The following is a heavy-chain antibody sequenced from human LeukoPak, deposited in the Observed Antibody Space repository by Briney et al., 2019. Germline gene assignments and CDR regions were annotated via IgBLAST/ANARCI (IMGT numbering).Heavy chain of an antibody. CDR3: ASNLGGAPTGDRRSYYYYGMDV. J-gene: IGHJ6*02. D-gene: IGHD7-27*01. V-gene: IGHV4-34*01. Sequence: PSETLSLTCAVYGGSFSGYYWSWIRQPPGKGLEWIGEINHSGSTNYNPSLKSRVTTSVDTSKNQFSLKLSSVTAADTAVYYCASNLGGAPTGDRRSYYYYGMDVWGQGTTVTVSS. CDR1: GGSFSGYY. CDR2: INHSGST.